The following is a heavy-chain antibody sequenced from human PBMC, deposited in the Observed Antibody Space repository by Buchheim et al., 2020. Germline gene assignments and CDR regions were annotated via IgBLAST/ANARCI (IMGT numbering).Heavy chain of an antibody. D-gene: IGHD2-15*01. J-gene: IGHJ5*02. CDR1: GFTFSSYW. Sequence: EVQLVESGGGLVQPGGSLRLSCAASGFTFSSYWMHWVRQAPGKGLVWVSRINSDGGSTSYADSVKGRFTISRDNAKNTLSLQMSSLRAEDTAVYYCARERPNCSGGSCYFWFGPWGQGTL. V-gene: IGHV3-74*01. CDR2: INSDGGST. CDR3: ARERPNCSGGSCYFWFGP.